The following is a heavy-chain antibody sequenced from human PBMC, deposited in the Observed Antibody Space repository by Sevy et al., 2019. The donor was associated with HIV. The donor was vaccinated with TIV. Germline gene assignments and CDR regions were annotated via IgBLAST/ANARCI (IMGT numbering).Heavy chain of an antibody. CDR1: GFTFDDYA. CDR2: INWNGRNT. J-gene: IGHJ3*02. Sequence: GGSLRLSCAASGFTFDDYAISWVRHAPGKGLEWVSGINWNGRNTGYAKSVKGRFTISRDSAKKSLYLEMNSLRAEDTAFYYCARNSYYYDTTGFGALDIWGQGTMVTVSS. V-gene: IGHV3-20*04. CDR3: ARNSYYYDTTGFGALDI. D-gene: IGHD3-22*01.